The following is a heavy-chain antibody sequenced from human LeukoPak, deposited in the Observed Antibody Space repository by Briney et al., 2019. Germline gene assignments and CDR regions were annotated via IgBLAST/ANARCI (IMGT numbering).Heavy chain of an antibody. J-gene: IGHJ4*02. CDR1: GGSISSYY. Sequence: PSETLSLTCTVSGGSISSYYWSWIRQPPGKGLEWIGYIYYSGSTNYNPSLKSRVTISVDTSKNQFSLKLSSVTAADTAVYYCARAPGIAAAGTHFDFWGQGTLVTVSS. CDR3: ARAPGIAAAGTHFDF. CDR2: IYYSGST. D-gene: IGHD6-13*01. V-gene: IGHV4-59*01.